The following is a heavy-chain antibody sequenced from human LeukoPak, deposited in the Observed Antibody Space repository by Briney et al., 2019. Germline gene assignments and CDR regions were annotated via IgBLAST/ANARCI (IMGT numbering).Heavy chain of an antibody. J-gene: IGHJ6*02. CDR3: ARGPLEDIVVVVAATPSEYYGMDV. CDR1: GGSFSVYY. D-gene: IGHD2-15*01. Sequence: PSETLSLTCAVYGGSFSVYYWSWIRQPLGKGLEWIGEINHSGSTNYNPSLKSRVTISVDTSKNQFSLKLSSVTAADTAVYYCARGPLEDIVVVVAATPSEYYGMDVWGQGTTVTVSS. CDR2: INHSGST. V-gene: IGHV4-34*01.